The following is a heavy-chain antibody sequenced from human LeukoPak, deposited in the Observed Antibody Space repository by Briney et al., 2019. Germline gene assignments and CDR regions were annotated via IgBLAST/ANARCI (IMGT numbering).Heavy chain of an antibody. CDR2: KYWSGTS. Sequence: SETLSLICYVSGDSMENHYWSWIRQPPGKGLEWIGYKYWSGTSNYNPSLKSRVTISVDTSKNQFSLKLSSVTAADTAVYYCARHSGWLPLVDVWGKGTTVTVSS. V-gene: IGHV4-59*08. CDR3: ARHSGWLPLVDV. D-gene: IGHD5-12*01. J-gene: IGHJ6*04. CDR1: GDSMENHY.